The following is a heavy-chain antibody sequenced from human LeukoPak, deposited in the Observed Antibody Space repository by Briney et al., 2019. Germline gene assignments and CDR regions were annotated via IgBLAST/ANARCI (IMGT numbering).Heavy chain of an antibody. CDR2: INSDGSST. CDR1: GYRFTSYW. CDR3: ARSREGYNFLGEND. Sequence: GESLKISCEGSGYRFTSYWIHWVRQAPGKGLVWVSRINSDGSSTSYADSVKGRFTISRDNAKNTPYLQMNSQRAEDTAAYYCARSREGYNFLGENDWGQGTLVTVSS. J-gene: IGHJ4*02. V-gene: IGHV3-74*01. D-gene: IGHD5-24*01.